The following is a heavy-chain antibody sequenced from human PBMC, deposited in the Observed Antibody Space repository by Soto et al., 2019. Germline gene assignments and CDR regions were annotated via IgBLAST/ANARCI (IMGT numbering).Heavy chain of an antibody. D-gene: IGHD2-15*01. V-gene: IGHV2-5*02. CDR1: GFSLITSGMG. J-gene: IGHJ4*02. CDR2: IYWDDDK. Sequence: QITLKEAGPTLVKPTQTLTLTCTFSGFSLITSGMGVGWVRQPPGKALEWLALIYWDDDKGYSTSLKSRLTIPKDTSKNQVVLTMTNMDPADTATYYCARTVAPRIFDSWGQGTLVTVSS. CDR3: ARTVAPRIFDS.